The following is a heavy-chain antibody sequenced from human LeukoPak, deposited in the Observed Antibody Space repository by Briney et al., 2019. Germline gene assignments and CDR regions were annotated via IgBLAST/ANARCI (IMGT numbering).Heavy chain of an antibody. V-gene: IGHV1-3*01. Sequence: ASVKVSCKASGYTFTNYAIHWVRQAPGQRLEWMGWVNCGNGHTKYSQKFQGRFTLTRDPSASTAYMELSSLRAEDTTVYYCARGLWSGSGWYYSDHWGQGIVVTVSS. J-gene: IGHJ4*02. CDR1: GYTFTNYA. CDR2: VNCGNGHT. CDR3: ARGLWSGSGWYYSDH. D-gene: IGHD6-19*01.